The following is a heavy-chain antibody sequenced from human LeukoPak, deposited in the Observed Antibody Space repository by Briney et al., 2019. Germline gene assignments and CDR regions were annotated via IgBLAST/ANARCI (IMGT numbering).Heavy chain of an antibody. V-gene: IGHV1-69*13. J-gene: IGHJ4*02. CDR2: IIPIFGTA. Sequence: ASVKVSCKASGGTFSSYAISWVRQAPGQGLEWMGGIIPIFGTANYAQKFQGRVTITADESTSTAYMELSSLRSEDTAVYYCARDTLTVVAVTYFDYWGQGTLVTVSS. D-gene: IGHD2-15*01. CDR1: GGTFSSYA. CDR3: ARDTLTVVAVTYFDY.